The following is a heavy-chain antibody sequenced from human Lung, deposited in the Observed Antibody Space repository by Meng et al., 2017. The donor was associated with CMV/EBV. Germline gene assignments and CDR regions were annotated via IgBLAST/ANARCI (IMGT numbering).Heavy chain of an antibody. Sequence: QAELQESGPGLVKPSQPLSLTCHVSGGSISSGDYYWSWIRQPPGKGLEWIGYIYYTGSTYYNPSLKSRVIISVDTSKNQFSLKLNSVTAADTAVYYCARVGGCSGGGCYHRLFDYWGQGTLVTVSS. CDR2: IYYTGST. D-gene: IGHD2-15*01. V-gene: IGHV4-30-4*01. J-gene: IGHJ4*02. CDR1: GGSISSGDYY. CDR3: ARVGGCSGGGCYHRLFDY.